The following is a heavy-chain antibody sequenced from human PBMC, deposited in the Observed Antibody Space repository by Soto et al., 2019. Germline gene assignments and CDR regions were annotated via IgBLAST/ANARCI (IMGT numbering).Heavy chain of an antibody. V-gene: IGHV4-39*01. CDR2: IYYSGYT. CDR1: GGSISSSSYY. J-gene: IGHJ6*02. CDR3: ARAHYGDYGYGMDV. Sequence: PSETLSLTCTVSGGSISSSSYYWGWIRQPPGKGLEWIGSIYYSGYTYYNPSLKSRVTISVDTSKNQFSLKLSSVTAADTAVYYCARAHYGDYGYGMDVWGQGTPVTLAS. D-gene: IGHD4-17*01.